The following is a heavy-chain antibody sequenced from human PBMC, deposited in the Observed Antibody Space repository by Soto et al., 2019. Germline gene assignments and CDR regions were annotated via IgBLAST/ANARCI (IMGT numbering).Heavy chain of an antibody. V-gene: IGHV1-3*01. Sequence: ASVKVSCKASGYTFTSYAMHWVRQAPGQRLEWMGWINAGNGNTKYSQKFQGRVTITRDTSASTAYMELSSLRSEDTAVYYCARDMGTVTNYYYYGMDVSGQGTTVTVSS. CDR3: ARDMGTVTNYYYYGMDV. CDR2: INAGNGNT. CDR1: GYTFTSYA. J-gene: IGHJ6*02. D-gene: IGHD4-4*01.